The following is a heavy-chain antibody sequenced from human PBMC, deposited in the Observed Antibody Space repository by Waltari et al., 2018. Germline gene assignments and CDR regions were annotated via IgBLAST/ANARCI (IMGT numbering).Heavy chain of an antibody. CDR2: INPRGGST. D-gene: IGHD5-18*01. CDR1: GYTFTSYY. J-gene: IGHJ4*02. CDR3: ARDDTAMAFDY. Sequence: QVQLVQSGAEVKKPGASVKVSCKASGYTFTSYYMHWVRQAPGQGLEWMGIINPRGGSTSYEQKFQGRVTMTRDTSTSTVYMELSSLRSEDTAVYYCARDDTAMAFDYWGQGTLVTVSS. V-gene: IGHV1-46*01.